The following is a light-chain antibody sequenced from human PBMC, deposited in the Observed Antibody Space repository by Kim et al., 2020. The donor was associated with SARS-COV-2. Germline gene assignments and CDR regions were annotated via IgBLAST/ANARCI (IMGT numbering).Light chain of an antibody. J-gene: IGKJ5*01. Sequence: GDRVTITCRASQGISSALAWYQQKPGKAPKLLIYDASSLESGVPSRFSGSGSGTDFTLTISSLQPEDFATYYCQQFNNYPPTFGQGTRLEIK. CDR1: QGISSA. CDR3: QQFNNYPPT. CDR2: DAS. V-gene: IGKV1D-13*01.